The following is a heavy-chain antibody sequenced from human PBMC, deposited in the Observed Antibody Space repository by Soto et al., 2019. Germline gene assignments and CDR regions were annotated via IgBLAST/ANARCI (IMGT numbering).Heavy chain of an antibody. V-gene: IGHV1-46*01. CDR3: ARDIGTARYYYYGMDV. J-gene: IGHJ6*02. CDR2: INPSGGST. D-gene: IGHD1-26*01. CDR1: GYTLTSYY. Sequence: GASVKVSCKASGYTLTSYYMHWVRQAPGQGLEWMGIINPSGGSTSYAQKLPGRVTMTRDTSTSTVYMELSSLRSEDTAVYYCARDIGTARYYYYGMDVWGQGTTVTVSS.